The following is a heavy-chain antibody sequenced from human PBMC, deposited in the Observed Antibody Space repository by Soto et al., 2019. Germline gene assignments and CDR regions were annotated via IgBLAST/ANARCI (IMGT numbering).Heavy chain of an antibody. CDR1: GFSFSRHA. J-gene: IGHJ4*02. D-gene: IGHD3-10*01. CDR2: ISSSGDDT. Sequence: EVQLLESGGGLVQPGGSLRLSCAASGFSFSRHAMSWVRQAPGKGLEWVSGISSSGDDTYYADSAKGRFTISRDNSKNTLYLQMNSQRADDTALYYCAKDKLAIRGVNYFDSWGQGTLVTVS. V-gene: IGHV3-23*01. CDR3: AKDKLAIRGVNYFDS.